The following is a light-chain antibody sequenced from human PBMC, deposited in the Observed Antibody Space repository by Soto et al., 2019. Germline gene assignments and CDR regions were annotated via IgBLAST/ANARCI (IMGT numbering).Light chain of an antibody. Sequence: DFQMTQSPSSLSASVGDRVTITCRASESISSWLAWYQQKPGKAPKLLMYKASSLESGVPSRFSGSGSGTEFTLTISSLQPDDFATYYCQQYNSYSWTFGQGTKVDIK. CDR1: ESISSW. J-gene: IGKJ1*01. CDR2: KAS. CDR3: QQYNSYSWT. V-gene: IGKV1-5*03.